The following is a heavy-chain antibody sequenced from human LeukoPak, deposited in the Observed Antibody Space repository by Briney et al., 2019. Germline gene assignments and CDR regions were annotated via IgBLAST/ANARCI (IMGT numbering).Heavy chain of an antibody. J-gene: IGHJ6*02. CDR3: ARDGRYFDILTGPWYGMDV. V-gene: IGHV4-59*01. CDR1: GGSFSSYY. D-gene: IGHD3-9*01. CDR2: IYYSGST. Sequence: SETLSLTCTVSGGSFSSYYWSWIRQPPGKGLEWIGYIYYSGSTTYNPSIKRRVTISVDTYKNQFSVNLSSVTAADTAVYYCARDGRYFDILTGPWYGMDVWGQGTTVTVSS.